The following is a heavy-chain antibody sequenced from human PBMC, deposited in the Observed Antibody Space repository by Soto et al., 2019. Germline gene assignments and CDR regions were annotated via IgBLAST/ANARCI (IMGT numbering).Heavy chain of an antibody. CDR3: ARHIVSGEGPYYYYGMDV. V-gene: IGHV5-51*01. D-gene: IGHD1-26*01. CDR2: IYPGDSDT. CDR1: GYSFTSYW. J-gene: IGHJ6*02. Sequence: GESLKISCKGSGYSFTSYWIGWVRQMPGKGLEWMGIIYPGDSDTRYSPSFQGQVTISADKSISTAYLQWSSLKASDTAMYYCARHIVSGEGPYYYYGMDVWGQGTTVTVSS.